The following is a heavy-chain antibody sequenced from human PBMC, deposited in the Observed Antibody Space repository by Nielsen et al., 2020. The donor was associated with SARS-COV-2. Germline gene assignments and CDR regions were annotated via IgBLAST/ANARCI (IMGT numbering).Heavy chain of an antibody. CDR1: GFTFSSYG. CDR3: AKGYSSSWYYFDY. D-gene: IGHD6-13*01. CDR2: IWYDGSNK. Sequence: GGSRRLSCAASGFTFSSYGMHWVRQAPGKGLEWVAVIWYDGSNKYYADSVKGRFTISRDNSKNTLYLQMNSLRAEDTAVYYCAKGYSSSWYYFDYWGQGTLVTVSS. J-gene: IGHJ4*02. V-gene: IGHV3-33*06.